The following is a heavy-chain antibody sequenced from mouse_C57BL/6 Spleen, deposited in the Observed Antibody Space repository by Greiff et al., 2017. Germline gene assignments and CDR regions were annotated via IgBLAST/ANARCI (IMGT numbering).Heavy chain of an antibody. CDR1: GYTFTSYW. CDR2: IDPSDSET. J-gene: IGHJ2*01. CDR3: ARRVVATGDYFDY. Sequence: QVQLQQSGAELVRPGSSVKLSCKASGYTFTSYWMTWVKQRPIQGLEWIGNIDPSDSETHYNQQFKDKATLTVDKSSSTAYMQLSSLTSDEASVFYCARRVVATGDYFDYWGQGTTLTVSS. V-gene: IGHV1-52*01. D-gene: IGHD1-1*01.